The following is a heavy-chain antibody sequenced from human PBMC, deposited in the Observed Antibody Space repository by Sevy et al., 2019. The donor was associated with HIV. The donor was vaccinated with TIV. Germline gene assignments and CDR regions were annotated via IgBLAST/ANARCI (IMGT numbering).Heavy chain of an antibody. Sequence: GGSLKLSFAASGFSFIGYGMHWFRQAPAKGRDGLAVKGLEGSNEYFANSVKGRFTISRDIAKNTLYLQMNSLRAEDTAVYYCARDLEFYGYREYGPAFNPDYWGRGTLVTVSS. D-gene: IGHD5-12*01. CDR1: GFSFIGYG. CDR3: ARDLEFYGYREYGPAFNPDY. CDR2: KGLEGSNE. J-gene: IGHJ4*02. V-gene: IGHV3-33*01.